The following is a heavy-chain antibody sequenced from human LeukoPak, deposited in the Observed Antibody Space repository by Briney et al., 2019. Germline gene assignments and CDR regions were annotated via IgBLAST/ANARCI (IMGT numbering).Heavy chain of an antibody. CDR2: IYYSGST. J-gene: IGHJ3*02. V-gene: IGHV4-39*07. CDR1: GGSISSSSYY. D-gene: IGHD6-19*01. CDR3: ARVLSGWQRDAFGI. Sequence: SETLSLTCTVSGGSISSSSYYWGWIRQPPGKGLEWIGSIYYSGSTYYNPSLKSRVTISVDTSKNQFSLKLSSVTAADTAVYYCARVLSGWQRDAFGIWGQGTMVTVSS.